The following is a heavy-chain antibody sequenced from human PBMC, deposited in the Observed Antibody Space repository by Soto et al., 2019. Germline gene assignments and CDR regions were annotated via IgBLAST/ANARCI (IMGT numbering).Heavy chain of an antibody. CDR2: IYSGGST. CDR1: GFTVSSNY. CDR3: ATGGPFVCSGYYSY. J-gene: IGHJ4*02. V-gene: IGHV3-66*01. Sequence: GGSLRLSCAASGFTVSSNYMSWVRQAPGKGLEWVSVIYSGGSTYYADSVKGRFTISRDNSKNTLYLQMNSLRAEDTAVYYCATGGPFVCSGYYSYWGQGTLVTVSS. D-gene: IGHD3-3*01.